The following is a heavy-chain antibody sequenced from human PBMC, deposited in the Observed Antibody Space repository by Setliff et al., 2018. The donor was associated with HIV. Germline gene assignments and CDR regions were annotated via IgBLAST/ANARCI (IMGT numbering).Heavy chain of an antibody. J-gene: IGHJ4*02. CDR2: FEPEEGET. D-gene: IGHD1-26*01. CDR1: GKTLIEVS. CDR3: ATLSWGLPRGFDN. Sequence: GASVKVSCKVSGKTLIEVSLHWVRQAPGKGLEWMGGFEPEEGETIYAQKFQGRVTMTEATSTDTAYMELSSLRSEDTAVYYCATLSWGLPRGFDNWGPGTQVTVSS. V-gene: IGHV1-24*01.